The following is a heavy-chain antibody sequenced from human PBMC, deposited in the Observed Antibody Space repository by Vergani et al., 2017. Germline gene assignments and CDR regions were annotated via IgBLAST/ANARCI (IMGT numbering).Heavy chain of an antibody. J-gene: IGHJ6*03. CDR3: ARGGLYSFYYFMNV. D-gene: IGHD2/OR15-2a*01. CDR2: ISFNGLTV. V-gene: IGHV3-20*01. Sequence: ELQLVESGGGLVQPGGSLRLSCVASGFRFDQFGMMWVRQSPGKGPEWVAGISFNGLTVGYSESVEGRFTISRDNSKKSLFLQMSNVRAEDTASYHCARGGLYSFYYFMNVWGNGTTVKVSS. CDR1: GFRFDQFG.